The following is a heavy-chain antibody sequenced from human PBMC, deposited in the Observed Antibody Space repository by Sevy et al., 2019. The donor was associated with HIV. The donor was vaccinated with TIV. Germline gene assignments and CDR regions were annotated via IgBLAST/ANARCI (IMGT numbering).Heavy chain of an antibody. CDR1: GFTFSSYA. D-gene: IGHD3-10*01. CDR2: ISGSGGST. Sequence: GGSLRLSCAASGFTFSSYAMSWVRRAPGKGLEWVSAISGSGGSTYYADSVKGRFTISRDNSKNTLYLQMNSLRAEDTAVYYCAKGFDKTDYYGSGSYYNGYFDYWGQGTLVTVSS. J-gene: IGHJ4*02. CDR3: AKGFDKTDYYGSGSYYNGYFDY. V-gene: IGHV3-23*01.